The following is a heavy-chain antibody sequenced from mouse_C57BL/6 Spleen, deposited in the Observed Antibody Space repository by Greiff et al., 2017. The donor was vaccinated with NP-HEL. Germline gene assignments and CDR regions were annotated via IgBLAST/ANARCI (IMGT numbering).Heavy chain of an antibody. CDR1: GYTFTSYW. CDR3: ARRGYSNSAWFAY. V-gene: IGHV1-50*01. J-gene: IGHJ3*01. Sequence: QVQLQQSGAELVKPGASVKLSCKASGYTFTSYWMQWVKQRPGQGLEWIGEIDPSDSYTNYNQKFKGKATLTVDTSSSTAYMQLSSLTSEDSAVDYCARRGYSNSAWFAYWGQGTLVTVSA. CDR2: IDPSDSYT. D-gene: IGHD2-5*01.